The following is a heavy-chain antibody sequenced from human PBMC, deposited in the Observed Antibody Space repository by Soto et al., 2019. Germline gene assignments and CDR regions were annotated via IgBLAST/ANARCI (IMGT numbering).Heavy chain of an antibody. CDR3: ARGRVRRLDY. CDR2: INHSGST. J-gene: IGHJ4*02. D-gene: IGHD4-17*01. V-gene: IGHV4-34*01. CDR1: GGSFSGYY. Sequence: HVQLQQWGAGLLKPSETLSLTCAVYGGSFSGYYWSWIRQPPGKGLEWIGEINHSGSTNYNPSLKSRVTISVDTSKNQFSLKLSSVTAADTAVYYCARGRVRRLDYWGQGTLVTVSS.